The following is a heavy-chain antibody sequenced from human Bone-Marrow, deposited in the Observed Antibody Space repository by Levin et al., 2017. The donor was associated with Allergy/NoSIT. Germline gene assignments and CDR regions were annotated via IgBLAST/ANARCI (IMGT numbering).Heavy chain of an antibody. J-gene: IGHJ6*02. CDR1: GGSFNRGGYY. Sequence: PSETLSLTCSLSGGSFNRGGYYWSWIRQHPWKGLEWIGYIYYSGNTYYSPSLKSRVTISIDTSKNQFSLKLSSVTAADTAVYYCARVNAMAEYYFYGMDVLGQGTTVTVSS. V-gene: IGHV4-31*03. D-gene: IGHD5-18*01. CDR2: IYYSGNT. CDR3: ARVNAMAEYYFYGMDV.